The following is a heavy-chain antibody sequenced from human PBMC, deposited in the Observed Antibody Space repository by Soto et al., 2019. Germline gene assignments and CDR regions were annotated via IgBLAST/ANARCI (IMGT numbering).Heavy chain of an antibody. CDR3: AKTASMTIRDGFDH. CDR2: ISGIGSNP. Sequence: EVQVLESGGGLVQPGGSLRLSCAASGFTFSSYAMSWVRQAPGQGLEWVSAISGIGSNPYYADSVKGRFTISRDNSNNTLYLQMNSLRAEDTALYYCAKTASMTIRDGFDHWGQGTLVTVSS. J-gene: IGHJ4*02. V-gene: IGHV3-23*01. D-gene: IGHD4-17*01. CDR1: GFTFSSYA.